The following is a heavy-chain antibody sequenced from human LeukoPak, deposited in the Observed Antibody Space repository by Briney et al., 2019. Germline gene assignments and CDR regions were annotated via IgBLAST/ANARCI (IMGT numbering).Heavy chain of an antibody. Sequence: GASVKVSCKASGYSFTSYDINWVRQAPGQGLEWMGWMNPNSGNTAYAQKFQGRVTMTRNTSISTAYMELSSLRSEDTAVYYCARVMYYDILTGYYYYYYYMDVWGKGTTVTISS. J-gene: IGHJ6*03. CDR1: GYSFTSYD. CDR3: ARVMYYDILTGYYYYYYYMDV. CDR2: MNPNSGNT. V-gene: IGHV1-8*01. D-gene: IGHD3-9*01.